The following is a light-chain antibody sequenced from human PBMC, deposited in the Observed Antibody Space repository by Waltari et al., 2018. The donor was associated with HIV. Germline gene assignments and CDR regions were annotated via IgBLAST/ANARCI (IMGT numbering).Light chain of an antibody. J-gene: IGLJ2*01. CDR3: QSYDSNNVL. V-gene: IGLV6-57*01. CDR1: SGSIASSY. Sequence: NFMLTQPHSVSESPGKTVIISCSRSSGSIASSYVQWYQQRPGSSPTTVIYEDNQRPSGVPDRFSGSIDSSSNSASLTISGLKTEDEADYYCQSYDSNNVLFGGGTKLTVL. CDR2: EDN.